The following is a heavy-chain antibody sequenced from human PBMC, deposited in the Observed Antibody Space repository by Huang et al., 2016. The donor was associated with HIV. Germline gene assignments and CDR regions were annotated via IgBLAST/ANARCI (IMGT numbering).Heavy chain of an antibody. CDR1: GFIFSNFG. V-gene: IGHV3-30*18. CDR2: ISYDGRSD. CDR3: AKESRWFSDFDQ. J-gene: IGHJ5*02. Sequence: QVQLVESGGGVVQPGTSLRLSCAASGFIFSNFGMRWVRQAPGKGLEWVAVISYDGRSDRYSDSVKGRFTISRDNDKNTLSLEMNRLRHDDTAVYYCAKESRWFSDFDQWGQGTLVTVSS. D-gene: IGHD2-15*01.